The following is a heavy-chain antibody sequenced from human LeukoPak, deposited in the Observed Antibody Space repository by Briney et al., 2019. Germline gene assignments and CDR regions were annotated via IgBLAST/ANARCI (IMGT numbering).Heavy chain of an antibody. V-gene: IGHV4-61*02. J-gene: IGHJ5*02. Sequence: SETLSLTCTVSGGSISSGSYYWSWIRQPAGKGLEWIGRIYTSGSTNYNPSLKSRVTISVDTSKNQFSLKLSSVTAADTAVYYCAREAQGENLGFTDYDSSGFGENWFDPWGQGTLVTVSS. CDR3: AREAQGENLGFTDYDSSGFGENWFDP. CDR2: IYTSGST. CDR1: GGSISSGSYY. D-gene: IGHD3-22*01.